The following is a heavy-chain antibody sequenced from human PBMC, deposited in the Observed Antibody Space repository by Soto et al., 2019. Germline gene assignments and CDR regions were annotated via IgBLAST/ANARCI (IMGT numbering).Heavy chain of an antibody. CDR2: AYYVGPI. Sequence: QLHLQESGPGRVKPSETLSLTCSVSGGSISTSGSYWGWVREAPEKGLEWMGSAYYVGPINYNPSLKGRVAIAADGSKNQFSLKLPSVTAADPAVYYCARLRLVRGVPAWGEGTLVTVSS. CDR3: ARLRLVRGVPA. CDR1: GGSISTSGSY. V-gene: IGHV4-39*01. D-gene: IGHD3-10*01. J-gene: IGHJ5*02.